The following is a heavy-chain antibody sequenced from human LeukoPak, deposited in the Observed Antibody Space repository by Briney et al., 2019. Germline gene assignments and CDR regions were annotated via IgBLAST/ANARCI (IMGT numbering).Heavy chain of an antibody. J-gene: IGHJ4*02. D-gene: IGHD2-2*01. CDR1: GGSISSYY. CDR2: IYYSGST. Sequence: PSETLSLTCTVSGGSISSYYWSWIRQPPGKGLEWIGYIYYSGSTNYNPSLKSRVTISVDTSKNQFSLKLSSVTAADTAVYYCARVSSTSCPQCFDYWGQGTLVTVSS. CDR3: ARVSSTSCPQCFDY. V-gene: IGHV4-59*08.